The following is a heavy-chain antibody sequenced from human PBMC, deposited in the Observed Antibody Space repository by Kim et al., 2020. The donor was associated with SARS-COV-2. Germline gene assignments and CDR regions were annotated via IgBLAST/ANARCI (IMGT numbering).Heavy chain of an antibody. V-gene: IGHV3-23*01. CDR1: GFIFKNYD. Sequence: GGSLRLSCAASGFIFKNYDMSWVRQAPGKGLEWVSDITGSGGRTEYADSVKGRFTISRDNSKNTVYLQMNSLRVDDTALYYCARRPSGSIDHWGQGALVIVSS. CDR3: ARRPSGSIDH. CDR2: ITGSGGRT. J-gene: IGHJ4*02. D-gene: IGHD1-1*01.